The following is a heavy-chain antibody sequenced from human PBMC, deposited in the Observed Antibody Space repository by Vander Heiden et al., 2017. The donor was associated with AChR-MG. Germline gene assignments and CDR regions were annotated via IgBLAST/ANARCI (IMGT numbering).Heavy chain of an antibody. CDR3: VRHSSRGSWFGESPDRDY. Sequence: QLQLQESGPGLVKPSETLSLTCRVSGGDIRRTTYYWGWIRQPPGKGLEWIGNIFYFSGTTFYNPSLNSRVTISIDTSKNQFSLKLTSVTAADTAVYYCVRHSSRGSWFGESPDRDYWGQGSLVTVSS. J-gene: IGHJ4*02. D-gene: IGHD3-10*01. V-gene: IGHV4-39*01. CDR1: GGDIRRTTYY. CDR2: IFYFSGTT.